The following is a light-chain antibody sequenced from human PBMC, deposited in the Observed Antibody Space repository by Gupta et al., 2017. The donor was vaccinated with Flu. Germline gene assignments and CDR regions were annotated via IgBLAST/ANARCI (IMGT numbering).Light chain of an antibody. CDR1: SSNIGAGYD. CDR2: GNI. CDR3: QSDDSSPKTV. V-gene: IGLV1-40*01. Sequence: GTKSCTGSSSNIGAGYDVNWYQQLPGTAHKLLIYGNIIRPSGVPDRFSGSKSGTAASLTITGLQDEDDADYFCQSDDSSPKTVFGGGTKVTVL. J-gene: IGLJ2*01.